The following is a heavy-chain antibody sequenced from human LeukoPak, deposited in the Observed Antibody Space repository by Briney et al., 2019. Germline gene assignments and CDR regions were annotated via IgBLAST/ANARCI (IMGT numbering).Heavy chain of an antibody. V-gene: IGHV4-34*01. CDR3: ANTTRIYGDYESFDY. J-gene: IGHJ4*02. D-gene: IGHD4-17*01. CDR2: INHSGST. Sequence: PSETLSLTCAVYGGSFSGYYWSWIRQPPGKGLEWIGEINHSGSTNYNPSLKSRVTISVDTSKNQFSLKLSSVTAADTAVYYCANTTRIYGDYESFDYWGQGTLVTVSS. CDR1: GGSFSGYY.